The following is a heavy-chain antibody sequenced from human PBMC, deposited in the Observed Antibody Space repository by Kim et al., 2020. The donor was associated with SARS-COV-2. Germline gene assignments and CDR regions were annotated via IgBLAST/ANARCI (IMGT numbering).Heavy chain of an antibody. CDR3: ARDLGSSWYFIYYGMDV. Sequence: VKGRFTISRDNSKNTLYLQMNSLRAEDTAVYYCARDLGSSWYFIYYGMDVWGQGTTVTVSS. V-gene: IGHV3-30*01. D-gene: IGHD6-13*01. J-gene: IGHJ6*02.